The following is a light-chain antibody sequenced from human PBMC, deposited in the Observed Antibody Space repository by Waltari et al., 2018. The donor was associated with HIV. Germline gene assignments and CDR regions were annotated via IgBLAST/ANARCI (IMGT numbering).Light chain of an antibody. CDR2: KDN. V-gene: IGLV3-25*03. J-gene: IGLJ1*01. CDR3: QSADSSGTYV. CDR1: ALPKQY. Sequence: SYELTQPPSVSVSPGQTARNTCSGDALPKQYAYWYQQKPGQAPVLVIYKDNERPSGIPERFSGSSSGTTVTLTISGVQAEDEADYYCQSADSSGTYVFGTGTKVTVL.